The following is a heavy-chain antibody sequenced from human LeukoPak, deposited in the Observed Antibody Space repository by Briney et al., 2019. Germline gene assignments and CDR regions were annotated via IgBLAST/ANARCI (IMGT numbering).Heavy chain of an antibody. Sequence: GGSLRLSCAASGFTFSSYWMHWVRQAPGKGLVWVSRIYSDGSSTNYADSVKGRFTISRDNSKNTLYLQMNSLRAEDTAVYYCARALDGSGSRSFDYWGQGTLVTVSS. J-gene: IGHJ4*02. CDR3: ARALDGSGSRSFDY. CDR1: GFTFSSYW. D-gene: IGHD3-10*01. CDR2: IYSDGSST. V-gene: IGHV3-74*01.